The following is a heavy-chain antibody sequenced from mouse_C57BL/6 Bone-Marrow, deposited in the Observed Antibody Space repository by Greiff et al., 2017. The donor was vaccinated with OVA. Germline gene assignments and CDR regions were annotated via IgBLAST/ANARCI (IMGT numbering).Heavy chain of an antibody. CDR3: VRLTLYAMDY. D-gene: IGHD1-3*01. CDR1: GFSFNTYA. CDR2: IRSKSNNYAT. Sequence: EVQRVESGGGLVQPKGSLKLSCAASGFSFNTYAMNWVRQAPGKGLEWVARIRSKSNNYATYYADSVKDRFTISRDDSESMLYLQMNNLKTEDTAMYYCVRLTLYAMDYWGQGTSVTVSS. J-gene: IGHJ4*01. V-gene: IGHV10-1*01.